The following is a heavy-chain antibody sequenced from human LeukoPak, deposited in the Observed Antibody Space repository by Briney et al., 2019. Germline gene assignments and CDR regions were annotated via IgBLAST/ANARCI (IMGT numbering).Heavy chain of an antibody. J-gene: IGHJ4*02. CDR3: ARNDYGDYGIDY. CDR2: ISSSSYI. Sequence: GGSLRLSCAASGFTFSSYSMNWVRQAPGKGLKWVSSISSSSYICYADSVKGRFTTSRDNAKNSLYLQMNSLRAEDTAIYFCARNDYGDYGIDYWGQGTLVTVSS. V-gene: IGHV3-21*01. CDR1: GFTFSSYS. D-gene: IGHD4-17*01.